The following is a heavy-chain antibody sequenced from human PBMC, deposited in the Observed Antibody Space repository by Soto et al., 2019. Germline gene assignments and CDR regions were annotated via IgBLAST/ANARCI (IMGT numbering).Heavy chain of an antibody. Sequence: GGSLRLSCSVAGFTVSDSMRWVRQAPGKGLECVSFIHSDGSTHYTDSVRGRFTISRDNAKNSLYLEMNSLRAEDTAVYYCARESEDLTSNFDYWGQGTLVTVSS. CDR1: GFTVSDS. J-gene: IGHJ4*02. CDR2: IHSDGST. CDR3: ARESEDLTSNFDY. V-gene: IGHV3-53*01.